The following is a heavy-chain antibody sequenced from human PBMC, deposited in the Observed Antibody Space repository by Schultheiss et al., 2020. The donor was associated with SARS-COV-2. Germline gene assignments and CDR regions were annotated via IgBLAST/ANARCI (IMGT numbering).Heavy chain of an antibody. J-gene: IGHJ6*02. V-gene: IGHV4-59*08. CDR3: ARLNYYYGMDV. CDR1: GGSISSYY. CDR2: IYYSGST. Sequence: SQTLSLTCTVSGGSISSYYWSWIRQPPGKGLEWIGYIYYSGSTNYNPSLKSRVTISVVTSKNQFSLKLSSVTAADTAVYYCARLNYYYGMDVWGQGTTVTVSS.